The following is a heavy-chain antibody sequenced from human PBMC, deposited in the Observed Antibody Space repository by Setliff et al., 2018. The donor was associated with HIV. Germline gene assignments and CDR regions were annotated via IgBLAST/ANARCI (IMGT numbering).Heavy chain of an antibody. CDR3: ARYHPHGGWFSTSWDYYYMDV. V-gene: IGHV4-4*07. D-gene: IGHD3-10*01. Sequence: PSETLSLTCTVSGDSITSHYWSWIRQPAGKGLECIGRIYSSGRTTYNPSLKSRFTMALDTSRNEVSLKVSSVTAADAAVYYCARYHPHGGWFSTSWDYYYMDVWGKGTTVTVSS. J-gene: IGHJ6*03. CDR1: GDSITSHY. CDR2: IYSSGRT.